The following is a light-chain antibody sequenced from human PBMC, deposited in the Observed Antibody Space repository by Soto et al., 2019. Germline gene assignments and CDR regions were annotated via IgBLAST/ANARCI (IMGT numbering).Light chain of an antibody. CDR1: QGIRSY. Sequence: IQLTQSPSFLSATPVSLFHLTCRASQGIRSYLAWYQQSPGRAPKLLIYAASTLQSGVPSRFSGSGSGTEFTLTISSLQPEDFATYYCQKLNTFPINCGQGTRREIK. CDR3: QKLNTFPIN. J-gene: IGKJ5*01. V-gene: IGKV1-9*01. CDR2: AAS.